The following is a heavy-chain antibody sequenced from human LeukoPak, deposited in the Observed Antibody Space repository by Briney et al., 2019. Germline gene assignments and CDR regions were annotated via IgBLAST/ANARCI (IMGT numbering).Heavy chain of an antibody. D-gene: IGHD4-11*01. CDR3: ASGVNSNDYYYYMDV. CDR1: GFTFSSYS. CDR2: ISYDGSNK. J-gene: IGHJ6*03. V-gene: IGHV3-30*03. Sequence: GGSLRLSCAASGFTFSSYSMNWVRQAPGKGLEWVAVISYDGSNKYYADSVKGRFTISRDNSKDTLYLQMNSLRAEDTAVYYCASGVNSNDYYYYMDVWGKGTTVTVSS.